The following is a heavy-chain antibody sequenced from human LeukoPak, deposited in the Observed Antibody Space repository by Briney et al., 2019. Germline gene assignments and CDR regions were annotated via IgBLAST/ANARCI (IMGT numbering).Heavy chain of an antibody. CDR2: IWYDVSNK. CDR3: ARSERTYSSSCIDY. J-gene: IGHJ4*02. D-gene: IGHD6-6*01. CDR1: GFTFSSSG. Sequence: HPGGSLRLSCAASGFTFSSSGMHWVRQAPGKGLERVAAIWYDVSNKYYADSVKGRFTISRDNSKNTLYLQMNSLRAEDTAVYYCARSERTYSSSCIDYWGQGTLVTVSS. V-gene: IGHV3-33*01.